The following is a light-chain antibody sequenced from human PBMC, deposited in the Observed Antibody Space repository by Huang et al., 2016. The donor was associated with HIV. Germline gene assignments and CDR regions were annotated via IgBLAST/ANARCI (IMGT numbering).Light chain of an antibody. V-gene: IGKV4-1*01. J-gene: IGKJ5*01. CDR2: WAS. CDR1: QSVLYSSNNNNY. CDR3: HQYYSTPVT. Sequence: DIVLTQSPDSLAVSLGERATINCKSTQSVLYSSNNNNYLAWYQQKPGQPPKLLIYWASTRESGVPDRVSGSGSGTDFTLTISSLQAEDVAVYYCHQYYSTPVTFGQGTRLEIK.